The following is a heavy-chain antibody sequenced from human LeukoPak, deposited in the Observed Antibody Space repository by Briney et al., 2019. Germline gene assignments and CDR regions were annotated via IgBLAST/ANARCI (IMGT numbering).Heavy chain of an antibody. CDR1: GYSFTGYY. Sequence: ASVKVSCKASGYSFTGYYIHWVRQAPGQGLEWMGWINLNSRVTHYPQKFQGRVTMTRDTSIRTAYMEVSSLRSDDTAVYYCARGQQWLEAFDYWGLGTLVTVSS. CDR2: INLNSRVT. J-gene: IGHJ4*02. V-gene: IGHV1-2*02. D-gene: IGHD6-19*01. CDR3: ARGQQWLEAFDY.